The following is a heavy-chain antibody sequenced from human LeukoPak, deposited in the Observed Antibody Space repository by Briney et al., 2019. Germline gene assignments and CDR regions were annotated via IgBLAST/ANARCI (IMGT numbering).Heavy chain of an antibody. J-gene: IGHJ4*02. D-gene: IGHD3-22*01. V-gene: IGHV4-39*01. CDR3: ARHSHYDAQLSFQY. CDR1: GDSFSRNTYS. CDR2: VYYTGRT. Sequence: PSETLSLTCTVSGDSFSRNTYSWGWIRQPPGKGLEWIGSVYYTGRTFYNPSLKSRVTMSVDTSKNQFSLKLSSVTAADTAVYYCARHSHYDAQLSFQYWGQGTLVTVSS.